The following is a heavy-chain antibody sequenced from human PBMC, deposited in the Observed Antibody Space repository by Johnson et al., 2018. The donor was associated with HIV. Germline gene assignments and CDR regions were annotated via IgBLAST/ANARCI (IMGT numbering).Heavy chain of an antibody. D-gene: IGHD1-26*01. Sequence: EVQVVESGGGLVQPGGSLRLSCAASGFTFSGYWMSWVRQAPGKGLEWVANIKRDGSEKYYVDSVKGRFTISRDNAKNSLYLQMNSLRAEDTAMYYCARDLRLGAIDAFDIWGQGTMVTVSS. J-gene: IGHJ3*02. CDR2: IKRDGSEK. CDR3: ARDLRLGAIDAFDI. CDR1: GFTFSGYW. V-gene: IGHV3-7*05.